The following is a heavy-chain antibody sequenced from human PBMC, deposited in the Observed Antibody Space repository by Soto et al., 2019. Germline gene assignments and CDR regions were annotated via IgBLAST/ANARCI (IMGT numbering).Heavy chain of an antibody. CDR3: TTEISRHFDWLLNPASDFDY. V-gene: IGHV3-15*01. CDR2: IKSKTDGGTT. Sequence: GGSLRLSCAASGITFSNAWMSWVRQAPGKGLEWVGRIKSKTDGGTTDYAAPVKGRFTISRDDSKNTLYLQMNSLKTEDTAVYYCTTEISRHFDWLLNPASDFDYWGQGTLVTVSS. CDR1: GITFSNAW. D-gene: IGHD3-9*01. J-gene: IGHJ4*02.